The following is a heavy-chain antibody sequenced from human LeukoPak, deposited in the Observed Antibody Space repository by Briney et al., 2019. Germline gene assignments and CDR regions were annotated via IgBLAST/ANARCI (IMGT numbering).Heavy chain of an antibody. Sequence: GGSLRLSCAASGFTFSTYDMHWVRHPTGKGLEWVSGIDTAGDTYYPGSVKGRFTISRENAKNSLYLQMNSLRAGDTAVYYCVRDASVSSGFDYWGQGTLVTVSS. CDR2: IDTAGDT. D-gene: IGHD3-10*01. V-gene: IGHV3-13*04. J-gene: IGHJ4*02. CDR1: GFTFSTYD. CDR3: VRDASVSSGFDY.